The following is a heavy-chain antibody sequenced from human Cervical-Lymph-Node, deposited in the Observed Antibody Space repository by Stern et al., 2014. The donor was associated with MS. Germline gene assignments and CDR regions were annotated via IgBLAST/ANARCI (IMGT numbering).Heavy chain of an antibody. Sequence: EVQLVQSGGGLVQPGGSLKLSCAASGFIFSGSAMHWVRQASGKGLEWVGRIRSKANTYATAYAASVKGRFTISRDDSKDTAYLQMNSLKTEDTAVYYCTSATAGDHGRYGMDVWGQGTTVTVSS. CDR2: IRSKANTYAT. V-gene: IGHV3-73*01. CDR1: GFIFSGSA. D-gene: IGHD4-17*01. CDR3: TSATAGDHGRYGMDV. J-gene: IGHJ6*02.